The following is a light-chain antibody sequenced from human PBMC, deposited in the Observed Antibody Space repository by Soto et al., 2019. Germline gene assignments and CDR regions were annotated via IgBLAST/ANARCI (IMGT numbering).Light chain of an antibody. J-gene: IGKJ4*01. CDR3: QQSYSTPLT. V-gene: IGKV1-39*01. CDR2: AAS. Sequence: DIQMTQSPSSVSASVGARVTITCRASQSISSYLNWYQQKPGKAPKLLIYAASSLQSGVPSRFSGSGSGTDFTLTISSLQPEDFATYYCQQSYSTPLTFGGGTKVDI. CDR1: QSISSY.